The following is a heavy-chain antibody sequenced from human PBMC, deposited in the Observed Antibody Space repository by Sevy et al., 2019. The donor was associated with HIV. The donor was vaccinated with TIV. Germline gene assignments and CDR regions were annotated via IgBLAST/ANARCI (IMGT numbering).Heavy chain of an antibody. D-gene: IGHD3-22*01. CDR1: GDSVSSNSAA. V-gene: IGHV6-1*01. Sequence: SQTLSLTCAISGDSVSSNSAAWNWIRQSPSRGLEWLGRTYYRSKWYNDYAESVKSRITINPETSKNQFSMQLNSETTEDTAVDYCARVKVRATMIVVAYAFDIWGQGTMVTVSS. CDR3: ARVKVRATMIVVAYAFDI. J-gene: IGHJ3*02. CDR2: TYYRSKWYN.